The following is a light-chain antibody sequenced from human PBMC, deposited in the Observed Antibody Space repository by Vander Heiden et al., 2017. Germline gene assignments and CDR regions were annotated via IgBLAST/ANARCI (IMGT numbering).Light chain of an antibody. J-gene: IGKJ3*01. CDR2: EVS. CDR3: MQSIHLPLT. Sequence: DIVLTQTPLSLSVTPGQSASISSKSSQSLLLSGTGTFLHWYLLKPGQSPQLLIYEVSNRFSGVPDRFSGSGSGTDFTLKISRVEAEDVGIYYCMQSIHLPLTFGPGTKVD. CDR1: QSLLLSGTGTF. V-gene: IGKV2D-29*02.